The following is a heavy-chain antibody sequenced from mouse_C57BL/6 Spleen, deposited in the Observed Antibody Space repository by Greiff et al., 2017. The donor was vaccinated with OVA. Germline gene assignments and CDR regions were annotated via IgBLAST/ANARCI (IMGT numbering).Heavy chain of an antibody. CDR2: IRLKSDNYAT. CDR1: GFTFSNYW. J-gene: IGHJ2*01. V-gene: IGHV6-3*01. CDR3: TVDYGSPSFDY. Sequence: DVMLVESGGGLVQPGGSMKLSCVASGFTFSNYWMNWVRQSPEKGLEWVAQIRLKSDNYATHYAESVKGRFTISRDDSKSSVYLQMNNLRAEDTGIYYCTVDYGSPSFDYWGQGTTLTVSS. D-gene: IGHD1-1*01.